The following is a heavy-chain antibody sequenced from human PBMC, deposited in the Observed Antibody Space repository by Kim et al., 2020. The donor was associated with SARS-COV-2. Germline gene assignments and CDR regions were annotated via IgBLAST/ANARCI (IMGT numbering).Heavy chain of an antibody. CDR2: DK. D-gene: IGHD2-15*01. CDR3: AHITPVWWDP. V-gene: IGHV2-5*01. J-gene: IGHJ5*02. Sequence: DKRYSPSLKSRLTITKDTSKNQVVLRMTNMDPVDTATYYCAHITPVWWDPWGQGTLVTVSS.